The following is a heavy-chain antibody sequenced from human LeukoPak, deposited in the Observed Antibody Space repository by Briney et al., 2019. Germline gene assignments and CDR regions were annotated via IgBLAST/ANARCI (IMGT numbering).Heavy chain of an antibody. CDR1: GFTFSSYA. CDR2: INQDGSET. D-gene: IGHD2-2*01. CDR3: ARDIVPPGICFDF. V-gene: IGHV3-7*01. J-gene: IGHJ4*02. Sequence: PGGSLRLSCAASGFTFSSYAMSWVRQAPGKGPEWVANINQDGSETYYVDSVRGRFTISRDNAKNSLYLQMNSLRAEDTAVYYCARDIVPPGICFDFWGQGTLVTVSS.